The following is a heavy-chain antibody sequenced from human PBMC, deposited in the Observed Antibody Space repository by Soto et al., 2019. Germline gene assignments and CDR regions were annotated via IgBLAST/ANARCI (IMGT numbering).Heavy chain of an antibody. J-gene: IGHJ5*02. CDR1: GGSISSSSYY. V-gene: IGHV4-39*01. D-gene: IGHD3-10*01. CDR2: IYYSGST. Sequence: SETLSLTCTVSGGSISSSSYYWGWIRQPPGKGLEWIGSIYYSGSTYYNPSLKSRVTISVDTSKNQFSLKLSSVTAADTAVYYCARAITMVRGVIGWFDPWGQGTLVTVSS. CDR3: ARAITMVRGVIGWFDP.